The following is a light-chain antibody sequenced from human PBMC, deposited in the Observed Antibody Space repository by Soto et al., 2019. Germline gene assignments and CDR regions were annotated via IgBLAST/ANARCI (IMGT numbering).Light chain of an antibody. CDR1: QSVSSN. Sequence: EIVMTQSPATLSVSPGEIATLSCRASQSVSSNLAWYHQKRGQAPRLLIYGATTRSTGIPARFSGSGSGTEFTLTISSLQSEDFAVYYCQQYNNCPRWTFCQGTKVEIK. V-gene: IGKV3-15*01. CDR2: GAT. J-gene: IGKJ1*01. CDR3: QQYNNCPRWT.